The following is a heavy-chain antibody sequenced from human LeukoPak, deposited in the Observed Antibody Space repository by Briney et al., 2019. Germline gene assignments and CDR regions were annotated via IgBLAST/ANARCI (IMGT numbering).Heavy chain of an antibody. D-gene: IGHD3-3*01. CDR1: GFTFDDYA. Sequence: GGSLRLSCAASGFTFDDYAMDWVRQAPGKGLEWVSGIRWNSGSIDYADSVKGRFTTSRDNAKNSLYLQMNSLRTEDTALYYCAKQSAGTHGYFDYWGQGTLVTVSS. V-gene: IGHV3-9*01. CDR2: IRWNSGSI. J-gene: IGHJ4*02. CDR3: AKQSAGTHGYFDY.